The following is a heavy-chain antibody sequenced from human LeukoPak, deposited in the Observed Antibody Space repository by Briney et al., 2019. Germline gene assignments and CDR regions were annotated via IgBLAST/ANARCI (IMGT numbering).Heavy chain of an antibody. J-gene: IGHJ4*02. CDR2: ISAYNGNT. D-gene: IGHD2-2*01. V-gene: IGHV1-18*01. CDR3: ARDSCSSTSCYFSLDPQIDY. CDR1: GYTFTSYG. Sequence: EASVKVSCKASGYTFTSYGISWVRQAPGQGLEWMGWISAYNGNTNYAQKLQGRVTMTTDTSTSTAYMELRSLRSDDTAVYYCARDSCSSTSCYFSLDPQIDYWGQGTLVTVSS.